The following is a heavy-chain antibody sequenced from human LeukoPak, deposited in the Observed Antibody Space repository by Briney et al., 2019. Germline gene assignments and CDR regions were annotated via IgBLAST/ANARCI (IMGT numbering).Heavy chain of an antibody. Sequence: SETLSFTCTVSGGSISSYYWSWIRQPPGKGLEWIGYICYSGSTNYNPSLKSRVTISVDTSKNQFSLKLSSVTAADTAVYYCARVAAAADTVSGMDVWGQGTTVTVSS. V-gene: IGHV4-59*01. D-gene: IGHD6-13*01. CDR2: ICYSGST. CDR3: ARVAAAADTVSGMDV. J-gene: IGHJ6*02. CDR1: GGSISSYY.